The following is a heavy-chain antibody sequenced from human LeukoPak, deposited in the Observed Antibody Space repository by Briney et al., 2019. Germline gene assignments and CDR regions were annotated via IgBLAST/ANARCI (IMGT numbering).Heavy chain of an antibody. CDR1: GFTFSSYS. J-gene: IGHJ3*02. CDR2: ISSSSSTI. D-gene: IGHD5-18*01. Sequence: PGGSLRLSCAASGFTFSSYSMNWVRQAPGKGLEWVSYISSSSSTIYYADSVKGRFTISRDNAKNSLYLQMNSLRAADTAVYYCARDRGYSYGFDAFDIWGQGTMVTVSS. V-gene: IGHV3-48*04. CDR3: ARDRGYSYGFDAFDI.